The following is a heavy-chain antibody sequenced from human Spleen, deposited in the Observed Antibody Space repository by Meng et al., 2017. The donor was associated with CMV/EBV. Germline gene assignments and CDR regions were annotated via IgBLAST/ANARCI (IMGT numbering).Heavy chain of an antibody. Sequence: CAVSAGSVSTTHWWNWVRQPPGRGLEWIGQIYHTGSTDYNPSLESRVTMSVDKSKNQFSLKVSSVTAADTAIYYCARSSGDNSYFDYWGRGTLVTVSS. V-gene: IGHV4-4*02. CDR2: IYHTGST. CDR1: AGSVSTTHW. CDR3: ARSSGDNSYFDY. J-gene: IGHJ4*02. D-gene: IGHD4-11*01.